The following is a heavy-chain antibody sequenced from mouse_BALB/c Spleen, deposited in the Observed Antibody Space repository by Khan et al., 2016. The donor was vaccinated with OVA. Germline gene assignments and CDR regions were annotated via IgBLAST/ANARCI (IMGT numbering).Heavy chain of an antibody. J-gene: IGHJ4*01. D-gene: IGHD2-3*01. V-gene: IGHV1-62-2*01. CDR2: LYPGRGSI. CDR3: ERDEDGVDGCYKYAMDY. Sequence: QVQLQESGAELVKPGASVKLSCKASGYTLTESIIHWVKQRSGQGLEWIGWLYPGRGSIKYNEKFKDKATLTADKSSSTVYMELSRLTSEDSAVSSCERDEDGVDGCYKYAMDYGGQGTSVTGS. CDR1: GYTLTESI.